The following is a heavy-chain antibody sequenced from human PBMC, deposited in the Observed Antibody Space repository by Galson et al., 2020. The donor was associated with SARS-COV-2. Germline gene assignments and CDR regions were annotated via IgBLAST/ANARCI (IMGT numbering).Heavy chain of an antibody. D-gene: IGHD1-26*01. V-gene: IGHV4-61*01. CDR2: VYYSGST. CDR1: GGSISSYSGGSISSYY. J-gene: IGHJ4*02. CDR3: ARESGSYQYYFDY. Sequence: SETLSLTCTISGGSISSYSGGSISSYYWSWIRQPPGKGLEWIGCVYYSGSTNYNPSLKSRVTISVDTSKNQFSLNLSSVTAADTAMYFCARESGSYQYYFDYWGQGILVTVSS.